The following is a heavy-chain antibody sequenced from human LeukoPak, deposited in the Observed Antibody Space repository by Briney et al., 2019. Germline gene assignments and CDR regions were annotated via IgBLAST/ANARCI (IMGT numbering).Heavy chain of an antibody. Sequence: PGGSLRLSCAASGFTFSSYAMRWVRQAPGKGLEWVAVISYDGSNKYYADSVKGRFTISRDNSKNTLYLQMNSLRSEDTAVYYCARDLGATDDYWGQGTLVTVSS. CDR2: ISYDGSNK. CDR3: ARDLGATDDY. CDR1: GFTFSSYA. J-gene: IGHJ4*02. V-gene: IGHV3-30-3*01. D-gene: IGHD1-26*01.